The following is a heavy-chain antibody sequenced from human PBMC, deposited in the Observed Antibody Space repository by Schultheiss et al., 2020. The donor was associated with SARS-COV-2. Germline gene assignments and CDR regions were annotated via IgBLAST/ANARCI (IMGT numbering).Heavy chain of an antibody. Sequence: GGSLRLSCAASGFTFSSYAMHWVRQAPGKGLEWVSAISGSGGSTYYADSVKGRFTISRDNAKNSLYLQMNSLRAEDTAVYYCARDLRTVVTPYGYWGQGTLVTVSS. CDR2: ISGSGGST. CDR1: GFTFSSYA. V-gene: IGHV3-23*01. CDR3: ARDLRTVVTPYGY. D-gene: IGHD4-23*01. J-gene: IGHJ4*02.